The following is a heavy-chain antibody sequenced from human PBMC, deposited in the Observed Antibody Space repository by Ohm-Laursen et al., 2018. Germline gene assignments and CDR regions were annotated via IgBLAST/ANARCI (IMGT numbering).Heavy chain of an antibody. D-gene: IGHD4-17*01. CDR2: MSWNSGSI. V-gene: IGHV3-9*01. J-gene: IGHJ3*02. CDR1: RLTFDDYA. Sequence: SRRLSCAASRLTFDDYAMHRVWQAPGKGLEWVSGMSWNSGSIGYADSVKGRFTISRDNAKNSLYLQMNSLRAEDTALYYCAKDSLGDYVGAFDIWGQGTMVTVSS. CDR3: AKDSLGDYVGAFDI.